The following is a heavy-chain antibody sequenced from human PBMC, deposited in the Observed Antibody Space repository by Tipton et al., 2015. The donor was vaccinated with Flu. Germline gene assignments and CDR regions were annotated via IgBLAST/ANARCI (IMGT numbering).Heavy chain of an antibody. CDR2: IHRGGSP. D-gene: IGHD4-11*01. Sequence: TLSLTCSVSGDFLGSNYFWGWIRQPPGKGLEWIGNIHRGGSPYYNPSLRSRVTFSVDTSKNQFYLRLTSVTAADTAVYYCARRDYSKYVSEPKSWFHPWGQGALVTVSA. V-gene: IGHV4-38-2*01. CDR3: ARRDYSKYVSEPKSWFHP. CDR1: GDFLGSNYF. J-gene: IGHJ5*02.